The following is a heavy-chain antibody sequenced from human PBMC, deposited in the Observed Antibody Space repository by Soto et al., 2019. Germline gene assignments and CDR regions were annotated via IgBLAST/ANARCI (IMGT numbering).Heavy chain of an antibody. CDR3: ARDPFTLVRGVIPYLDY. D-gene: IGHD3-10*01. CDR2: TYFRSKWYN. V-gene: IGHV6-1*01. J-gene: IGHJ4*02. Sequence: SQTLSLTCAISGDSVSSKTAAWNWIRQSPSRGLEWLGRTYFRSKWYNDYAISVKSRITINPDTSKNQFSLLLNSVTPEDTAVYYCARDPFTLVRGVIPYLDYWGQGTLVTVSS. CDR1: GDSVSSKTAA.